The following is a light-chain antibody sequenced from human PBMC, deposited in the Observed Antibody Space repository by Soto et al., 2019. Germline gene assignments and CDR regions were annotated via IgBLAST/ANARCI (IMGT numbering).Light chain of an antibody. V-gene: IGLV1-40*01. Sequence: QSVLTQPPSVSGAPGQTVTISCTGSSSNIGAGFDVHWYQQLPGTAPKVFIYGNSNRPSGVPDRFSGSKSGTSASLAITGLQAEDEADYYCSSFAGSRVLVLGGGTKLTVL. J-gene: IGLJ2*01. CDR1: SSNIGAGFD. CDR2: GNS. CDR3: SSFAGSRVLV.